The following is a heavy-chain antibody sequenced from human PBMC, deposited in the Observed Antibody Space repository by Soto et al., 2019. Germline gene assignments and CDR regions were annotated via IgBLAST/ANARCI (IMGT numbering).Heavy chain of an antibody. CDR1: GYTFTGYY. J-gene: IGHJ4*02. D-gene: IGHD3-3*01. CDR2: INPNSGGT. CDR3: AIGEFVEPTCDY. V-gene: IGHV1-2*04. Sequence: ASVNVSCKASGYTFTGYYMHWVRQAPGQGLEWMGWINPNSGGTNYAQKFQGWVTMTRDTSISTAYMELSRLRSDDTAVYYCAIGEFVEPTCDYWGQGTLVTAPQ.